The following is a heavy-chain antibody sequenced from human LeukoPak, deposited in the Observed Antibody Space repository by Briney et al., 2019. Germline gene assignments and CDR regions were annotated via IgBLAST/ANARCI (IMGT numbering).Heavy chain of an antibody. D-gene: IGHD1-1*01. CDR1: GGSISSYY. CDR3: ARESRGDWNYFDY. CDR2: IYHSGST. J-gene: IGHJ4*02. Sequence: PSETLSLTCTVSGGSISSYYWSWIRQPPGKGLEWIGYIYHSGSTYYNPSLKSRVTISVDRSKNQFSLKLSSVTAADTAVYYCARESRGDWNYFDYWGQGTLVTVSS. V-gene: IGHV4-59*12.